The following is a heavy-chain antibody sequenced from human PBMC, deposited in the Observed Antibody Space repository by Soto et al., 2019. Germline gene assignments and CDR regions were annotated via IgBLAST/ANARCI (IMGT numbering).Heavy chain of an antibody. V-gene: IGHV4-34*01. CDR3: ARGLGVVVPAANKTPRYMDV. J-gene: IGHJ6*03. D-gene: IGHD2-2*01. CDR1: GGSFSGYY. Sequence: SETLSLTCAVYGGSFSGYYWSWIRQPPGKGLEWIGEINHSGSTNYNPSLKSRVTISVDTSKNQFSLKLSSVTAADTAVYYCARGLGVVVPAANKTPRYMDVWGKGTTVTVSS. CDR2: INHSGST.